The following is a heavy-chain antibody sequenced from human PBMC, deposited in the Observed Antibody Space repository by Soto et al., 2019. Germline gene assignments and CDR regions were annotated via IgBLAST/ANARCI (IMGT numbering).Heavy chain of an antibody. J-gene: IGHJ4*02. Sequence: ASVKVSCKASGYTFTSYGISWVRQAPGQGLEWMGWISAYNGNTNYAQKLQGRVTMTTDTSTSTAYMELRSLRSDDTAVYYCARDGLLVSLGYCSGGSCXSDYWGQGTLVTVSS. V-gene: IGHV1-18*01. D-gene: IGHD2-15*01. CDR1: GYTFTSYG. CDR2: ISAYNGNT. CDR3: ARDGLLVSLGYCSGGSCXSDY.